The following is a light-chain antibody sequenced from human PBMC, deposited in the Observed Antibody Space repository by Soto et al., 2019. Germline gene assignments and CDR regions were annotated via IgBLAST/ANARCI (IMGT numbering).Light chain of an antibody. Sequence: SPGTLSLSPGERATLSCRASQSVSSNSLAWYHQKPGQPPRLLMYGASSRATGIPDRFSGSGSGTDFTLTISRLEPEDFAMYYCQQYGSSLITFGQGTRLEIK. CDR2: GAS. CDR1: QSVSSNS. CDR3: QQYGSSLIT. J-gene: IGKJ5*01. V-gene: IGKV3-20*01.